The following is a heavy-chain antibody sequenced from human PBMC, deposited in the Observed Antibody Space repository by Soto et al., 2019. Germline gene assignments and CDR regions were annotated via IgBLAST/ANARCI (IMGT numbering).Heavy chain of an antibody. CDR3: ARQGWDFWSGYIYANYYYYYMDV. V-gene: IGHV1-8*01. J-gene: IGHJ6*03. CDR1: GYTFTSYD. CDR2: MNPNSGNT. Sequence: ASVKVSCKASGYTFTSYDINWVRQATGQGLEWMGWMNPNSGNTGYAQKFQGRVTMTRNTSISTAYMELSSLRSEETAVYYCARQGWDFWSGYIYANYYYYYMDVWGKGTTVTVSS. D-gene: IGHD3-3*01.